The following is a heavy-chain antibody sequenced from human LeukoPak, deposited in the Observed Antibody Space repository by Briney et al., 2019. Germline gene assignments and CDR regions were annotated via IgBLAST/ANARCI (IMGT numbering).Heavy chain of an antibody. CDR3: AKDRVAAAGAGTFDY. CDR2: ISGSGGDT. V-gene: IGHV3-23*01. CDR1: GFTFSLYA. Sequence: GGSLRLSCAASGFTFSLYAMNWVRQAPGKGLEWVSAISGSGGDTYYADSVKGRFTISRDNSKNTLYLQMNSLRAEDTAVYYCAKDRVAAAGAGTFDYWGQGTLVTVSS. J-gene: IGHJ4*02. D-gene: IGHD6-13*01.